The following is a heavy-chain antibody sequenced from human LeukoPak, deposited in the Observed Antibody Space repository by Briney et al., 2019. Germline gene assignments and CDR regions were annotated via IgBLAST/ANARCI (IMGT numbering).Heavy chain of an antibody. D-gene: IGHD6-13*01. CDR2: LYYSGST. J-gene: IGHJ1*01. CDR3: ARHPHSSSWSAEYFQH. CDR1: GGSMSSGGYS. Sequence: PSETLSLTRSVSGGSMSSGGYSWRWIRQPPGKGLEWIGYLYYSGSTNYNPSLKSRVTISVDTSKNQFSLKLSSVTAADTAVYYCARHPHSSSWSAEYFQHWGQGTLVAVSS. V-gene: IGHV4-61*08.